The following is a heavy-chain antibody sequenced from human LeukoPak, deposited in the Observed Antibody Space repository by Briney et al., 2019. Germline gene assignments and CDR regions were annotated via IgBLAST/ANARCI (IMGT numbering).Heavy chain of an antibody. V-gene: IGHV7-4-1*02. CDR1: GYTFKSYA. D-gene: IGHD4-23*01. Sequence: ASVKASCKASGYTFKSYAMNWVRQAPGQGLECLGWINTNTGNPTYAQGFTGRFVFSLDTSVSTAYLQISSLKAEDTGVYYCASEVAPGGFDYWGQGTLVTVSS. CDR3: ASEVAPGGFDY. J-gene: IGHJ4*02. CDR2: INTNTGNP.